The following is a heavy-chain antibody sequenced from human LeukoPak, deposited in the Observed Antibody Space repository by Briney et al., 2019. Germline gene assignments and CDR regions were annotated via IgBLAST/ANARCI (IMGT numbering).Heavy chain of an antibody. CDR1: GFTFSSYG. V-gene: IGHV3-30*02. CDR3: AKTVEFGRYFDY. D-gene: IGHD4-23*01. CDR2: IRYDGSNK. J-gene: IGHJ4*02. Sequence: GGSLRLSCAASGFTFSSYGMHWVRQAPGKGLEWVAFIRYDGSNKYYADSVKGRFTISRDNSKNTLYLQMNSLGAEDTAVYYCAKTVEFGRYFDYWGQGTLVTVSS.